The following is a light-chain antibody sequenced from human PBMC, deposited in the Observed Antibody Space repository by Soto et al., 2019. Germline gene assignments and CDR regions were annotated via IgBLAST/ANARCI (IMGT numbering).Light chain of an antibody. CDR2: TAS. CDR1: QDVTKY. V-gene: IGKV1-33*01. CDR3: QQYLSLLT. Sequence: DLQMTQSPSSLSASVGDRVTISCQASQDVTKYVNWYQQKPGKAPKLLIYTASNLEAGVPSRFRGSGSGTHFTFTLNSLQPEDLATYYCQQYLSLLTFGGGTKGEIK. J-gene: IGKJ4*01.